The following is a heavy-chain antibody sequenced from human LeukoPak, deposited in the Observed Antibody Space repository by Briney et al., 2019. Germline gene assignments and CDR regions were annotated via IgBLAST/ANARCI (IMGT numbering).Heavy chain of an antibody. J-gene: IGHJ4*02. Sequence: PGGSLRLSCAASEFTFSGYWMNWVRQAPGKGPEWVANINQDGSEKHYVDSVKGRFTISRDNAKNSLFLQMNSLRVEDTAVFYYARDGFVGAADYWGQGTLVTVSS. CDR1: EFTFSGYW. CDR2: INQDGSEK. CDR3: ARDGFVGAADY. V-gene: IGHV3-7*01. D-gene: IGHD6-13*01.